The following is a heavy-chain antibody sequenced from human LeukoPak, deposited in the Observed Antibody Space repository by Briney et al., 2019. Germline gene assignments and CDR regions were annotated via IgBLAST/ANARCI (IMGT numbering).Heavy chain of an antibody. J-gene: IGHJ4*02. Sequence: ASVKLSFKASGGTFTSYAISWVRQAPGQGVEWMGGIIPIFGTANYAPKFQGRVTIPADESTSTAYMELSSLRSEDTAVYYCARAETVGLSPIDYWGQGTLVTVSS. CDR3: ARAETVGLSPIDY. V-gene: IGHV1-69*13. D-gene: IGHD1-14*01. CDR2: IIPIFGTA. CDR1: GGTFTSYA.